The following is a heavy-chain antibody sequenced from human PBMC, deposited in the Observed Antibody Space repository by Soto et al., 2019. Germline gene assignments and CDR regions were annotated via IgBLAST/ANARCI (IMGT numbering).Heavy chain of an antibody. D-gene: IGHD5-12*01. V-gene: IGHV3-74*01. CDR1: GFTLSNYW. J-gene: IGHJ1*01. CDR2: INTDGSTT. Sequence: EVQLVESGGVSVQPGVSLRLSCTASGFTLSNYWMHWDRQAPGKGLVWVSRINTDGSTTTYADSVKCRFTISRDNAKNTLYLEMNSLRDEDSAVYYCVRIRRGDGYTCGYWGQGTLVTVSS. CDR3: VRIRRGDGYTCGY.